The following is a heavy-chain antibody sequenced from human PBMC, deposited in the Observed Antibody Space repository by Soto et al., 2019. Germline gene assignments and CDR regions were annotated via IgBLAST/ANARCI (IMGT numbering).Heavy chain of an antibody. Sequence: GGSLRLSCAASGFTFSSYAMSWVRQAPGKGLEWVSAISGSGGSTDYADSVKGRFTISRDNSKNTLYLQMNSLRAEDTAVYYCAKDDGYSSSWYAFDIWGQGTMVTVSS. J-gene: IGHJ3*02. V-gene: IGHV3-23*01. CDR3: AKDDGYSSSWYAFDI. D-gene: IGHD6-13*01. CDR1: GFTFSSYA. CDR2: ISGSGGST.